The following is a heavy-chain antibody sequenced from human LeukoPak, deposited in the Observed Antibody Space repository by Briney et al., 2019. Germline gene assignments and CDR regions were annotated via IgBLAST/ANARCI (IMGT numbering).Heavy chain of an antibody. Sequence: PSETLSLTCTVSGGSISSYYWSWIRQPPGKGLEWIGYIYYSGSTNYNPSLKSRVTISVDTSKNQFSLKLSSVTAADTAVYYCERGGDTAMVTAFDYWGQGALVTVSS. CDR3: ERGGDTAMVTAFDY. CDR2: IYYSGST. J-gene: IGHJ4*02. CDR1: GGSISSYY. V-gene: IGHV4-59*01. D-gene: IGHD5-18*01.